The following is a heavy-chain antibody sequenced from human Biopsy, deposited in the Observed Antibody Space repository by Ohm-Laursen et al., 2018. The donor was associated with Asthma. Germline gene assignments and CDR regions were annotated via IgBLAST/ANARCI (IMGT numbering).Heavy chain of an antibody. D-gene: IGHD1-26*01. CDR2: THHSGYT. Sequence: SETLSLTCAVYGGSFSSNYWSWIRQSPGKGLEWLGDTHHSGYTNYNPSLNSRLTLSRDTSKNQYSLRLTSGTAADTAVYYCARGSSSRLSQWGLLVSGGKRAHSYYGMDVWGQGTTVTVSS. CDR3: ARGSSSRLSQWGLLVSGGKRAHSYYGMDV. V-gene: IGHV4-34*01. J-gene: IGHJ6*02. CDR1: GGSFSSNY.